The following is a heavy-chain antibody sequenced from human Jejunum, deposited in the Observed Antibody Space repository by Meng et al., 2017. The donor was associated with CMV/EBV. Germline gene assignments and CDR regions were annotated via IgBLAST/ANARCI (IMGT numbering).Heavy chain of an antibody. CDR1: FGFSSCA. J-gene: IGHJ4*02. V-gene: IGHV3-23*01. D-gene: IGHD2/OR15-2a*01. Sequence: FGFSSCAMRWLRQAPGKGLEWIAAVSGSGASTYSADSVKGRFTISRDNSKNTMYLQMNSLRAEDTAVYYCAKDLMLTYDSTTPKEFWGQGTLVTVSS. CDR2: VSGSGAST. CDR3: AKDLMLTYDSTTPKEF.